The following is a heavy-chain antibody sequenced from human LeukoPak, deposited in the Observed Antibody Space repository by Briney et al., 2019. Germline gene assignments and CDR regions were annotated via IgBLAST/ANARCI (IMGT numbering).Heavy chain of an antibody. J-gene: IGHJ4*02. V-gene: IGHV5-51*01. CDR1: GYSFSNYW. Sequence: GESLKISCKGSGYSFSNYWIGWVRPMPGKGLEWMGIIYPGDFDTRNSPSFQGQVTISADKSISTAYLQWSSLKASDTAMYYCARRYYYDSSGSTFDYWGQGTLVTVSS. D-gene: IGHD3-22*01. CDR3: ARRYYYDSSGSTFDY. CDR2: IYPGDFDT.